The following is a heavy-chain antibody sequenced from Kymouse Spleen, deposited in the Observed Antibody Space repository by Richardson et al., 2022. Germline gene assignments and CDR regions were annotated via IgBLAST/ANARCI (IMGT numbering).Heavy chain of an antibody. D-gene: IGHD1-20*01. V-gene: IGHV4-61*01. CDR3: ARDHNWNDGNWFDP. CDR2: IYYSGST. J-gene: IGHJ5*02. Sequence: QVQLQESGPGLVKPSETLSLTCTVSGGSVSSGSYYWSWIRQPPGKGLEWIGYIYYSGSTNYNPSLKSRVTISVDTSKNQFSLKLSSVTAADTAVYYCARDHNWNDGNWFDPWGQGTLVTVSS. CDR1: GGSVSSGSYY.